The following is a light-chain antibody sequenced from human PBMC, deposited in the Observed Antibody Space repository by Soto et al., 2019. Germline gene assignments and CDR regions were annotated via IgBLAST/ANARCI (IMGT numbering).Light chain of an antibody. CDR2: GVS. J-gene: IGLJ2*01. Sequence: QSALTQPASVSGSPGQSITIACTGTSSDVGAHNYVSWYQQHPGRAPKVMIYGVSNRPSGISNRLSGSKSGNTASLTISGLQAEDEADYYCSSYRSGTTLVFGGGTKVTVL. V-gene: IGLV2-14*03. CDR3: SSYRSGTTLV. CDR1: SSDVGAHNY.